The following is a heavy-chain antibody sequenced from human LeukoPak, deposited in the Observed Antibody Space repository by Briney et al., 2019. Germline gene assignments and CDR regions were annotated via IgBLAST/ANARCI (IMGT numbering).Heavy chain of an antibody. CDR2: ISAYNGNT. V-gene: IGHV1-18*04. Sequence: ASVKVSCKASGYTFTGYSMHWVRRAPGQGLEWMGWISAYNGNTNYAQKLQGRVTMTTDTSTSTAYMELRSLRSDDTAVYYCASFTMVRGVGPMYYYYYYMDVWGKGTTVTVSS. CDR1: GYTFTGYS. J-gene: IGHJ6*03. CDR3: ASFTMVRGVGPMYYYYYYMDV. D-gene: IGHD3-10*01.